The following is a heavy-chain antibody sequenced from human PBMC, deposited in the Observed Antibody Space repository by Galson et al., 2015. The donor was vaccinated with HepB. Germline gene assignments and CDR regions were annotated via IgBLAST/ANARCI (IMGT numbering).Heavy chain of an antibody. CDR1: GYTFTSYY. J-gene: IGHJ4*02. CDR2: INPSGGST. Sequence: SVKVSCKASGYTFTSYYMHWVRQAPGQGLEWMGIINPSGGSTSYAQKFQGRVTMTRDTSTSTVYMELSSLRSEDTAVYYCARGPHPDYNWNYYFDYWGQGTLVTVSS. CDR3: ARGPHPDYNWNYYFDY. D-gene: IGHD1-7*01. V-gene: IGHV1-46*03.